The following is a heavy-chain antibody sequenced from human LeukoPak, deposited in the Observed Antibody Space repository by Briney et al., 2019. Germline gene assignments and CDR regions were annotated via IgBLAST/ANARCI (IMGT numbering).Heavy chain of an antibody. D-gene: IGHD2-2*01. V-gene: IGHV1-18*01. CDR1: GYTFTSYG. J-gene: IGHJ5*02. Sequence: ASVKVSCKASGYTFTSYGISWVRQAPGQGLEWMGWISAYNGNTNYAQKRQGRVTMTTDTSTSTAYMELRSLRSDDTAVYYCAREEGYCSSTSCYWFDPWGQGTLVTVSS. CDR2: ISAYNGNT. CDR3: AREEGYCSSTSCYWFDP.